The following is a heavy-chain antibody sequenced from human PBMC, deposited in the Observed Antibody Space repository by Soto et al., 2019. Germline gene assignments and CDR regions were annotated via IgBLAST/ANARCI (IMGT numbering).Heavy chain of an antibody. D-gene: IGHD3-10*01. Sequence: ASVKVSCKASGYTFTGYYIRWVRQAPEQGLERMGGINHNSGGTNYAQNFQGRVTMTRDTSISTAYMELSRLRSDDTAVYYCARDRAALWFGELLRRGMDVWGQGTTVTVSS. CDR2: INHNSGGT. J-gene: IGHJ6*02. V-gene: IGHV1-2*02. CDR1: GYTFTGYY. CDR3: ARDRAALWFGELLRRGMDV.